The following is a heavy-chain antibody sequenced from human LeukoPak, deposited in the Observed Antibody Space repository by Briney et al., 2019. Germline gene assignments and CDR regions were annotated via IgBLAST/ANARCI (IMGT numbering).Heavy chain of an antibody. V-gene: IGHV4-34*01. Sequence: SETLSLTCAVYGGSFSGYYWSWIRQPPGKGLEWIGEINHSGSTNYNPSLKSRVTISVDTSKNQFSLKLSSVTAADTAVYYCARGHRSHRRGYTAMGFYYYYMDVWGKGTTVTVSS. D-gene: IGHD5-18*01. CDR1: GGSFSGYY. CDR2: INHSGST. CDR3: ARGHRSHRRGYTAMGFYYYYMDV. J-gene: IGHJ6*03.